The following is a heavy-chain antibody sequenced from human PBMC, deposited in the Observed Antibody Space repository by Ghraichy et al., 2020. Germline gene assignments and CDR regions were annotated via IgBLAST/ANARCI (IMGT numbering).Heavy chain of an antibody. CDR3: TTRTPGGTSLGAGDH. J-gene: IGHJ4*02. V-gene: IGHV3-15*01. CDR1: GFTFSQGLTFSQTW. CDR2: IKTKNEGWTT. D-gene: IGHD1-14*01. Sequence: GGSLRLSCAASGFTFSQGLTFSQTWMSWVRQAPGRGLEWVGRIKTKNEGWTTDYTAAVKGRFTISRDDSKNTLFLQMNSLKTDDTAVYYCTTRTPGGTSLGAGDHWGQGTLATVSS.